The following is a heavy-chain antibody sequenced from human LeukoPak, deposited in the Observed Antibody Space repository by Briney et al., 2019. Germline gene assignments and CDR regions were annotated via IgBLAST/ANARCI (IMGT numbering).Heavy chain of an antibody. CDR1: GFTFSSYA. V-gene: IGHV3-30-3*01. CDR3: ARDRGDGYNPGY. J-gene: IGHJ4*02. Sequence: GGSLRLFCAASGFTFSSYAMHWVRQAPGKGLEWVAVISYDGSNKYYADSVKGRFTISRDNSKNTLYLQMNSLRAEDTAVYYCARDRGDGYNPGYWGQGTLVTVSS. D-gene: IGHD5-24*01. CDR2: ISYDGSNK.